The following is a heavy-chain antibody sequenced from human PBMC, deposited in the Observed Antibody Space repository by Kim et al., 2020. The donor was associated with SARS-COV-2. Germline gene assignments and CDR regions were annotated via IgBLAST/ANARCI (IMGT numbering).Heavy chain of an antibody. V-gene: IGHV4-59*01. J-gene: IGHJ4*02. CDR3: ACARGSTSYDY. D-gene: IGHD2-15*01. Sequence: TNYNPSLKSRVTISVDTSKNQFSLKLSSVTAADTAVYYCACARGSTSYDYWGQGTLVTVSS. CDR2: T.